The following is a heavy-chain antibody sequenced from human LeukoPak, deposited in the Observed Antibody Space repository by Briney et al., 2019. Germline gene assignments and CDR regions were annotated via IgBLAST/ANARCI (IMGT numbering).Heavy chain of an antibody. V-gene: IGHV4-31*03. CDR1: GGSISSGGYY. CDR2: IYYSGSA. D-gene: IGHD2-2*02. Sequence: SETLSLTCTVSGGSISSGGYYWSWLRQHPGKGLEWIGYIYYSGSAYYNPSLKSRVTISVDTSKNQFYLKLSSVTAADTAVYYCAGYTRKGAFDIWGQGTMVTVSS. J-gene: IGHJ3*02. CDR3: AGYTRKGAFDI.